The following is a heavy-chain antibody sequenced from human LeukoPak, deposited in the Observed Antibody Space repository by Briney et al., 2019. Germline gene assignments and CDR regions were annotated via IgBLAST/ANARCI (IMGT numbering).Heavy chain of an antibody. D-gene: IGHD6-19*01. CDR1: GFTFSSYA. V-gene: IGHV3-23*01. CDR2: ISGSGGNT. J-gene: IGHJ4*02. CDR3: AKDLSIAVAGSGSFDY. Sequence: TGGSLRHSCAASGFTFSSYAMSWVRQAPGKGLEWVSAISGSGGNTYYADSVKGRFTISRDNSKNTLYLQMNSLRAEDTAVYYCAKDLSIAVAGSGSFDYWGQGTLVTVSS.